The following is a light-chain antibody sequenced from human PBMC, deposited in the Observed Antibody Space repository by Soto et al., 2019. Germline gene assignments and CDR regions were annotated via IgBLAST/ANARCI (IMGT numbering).Light chain of an antibody. V-gene: IGLV2-14*01. CDR2: DVS. CDR1: SSYVGGYNH. CDR3: SSYTSSDTYF. Sequence: QSALTQPASVSGSPGQSITISCTGTSSYVGGYNHVSWYQQHPGKAPKLMIYDVSNRPSGASNRFSGSKSGSTASLTISALQAEDEAEYYCSSYTSSDTYFFGTGTKVTVL. J-gene: IGLJ1*01.